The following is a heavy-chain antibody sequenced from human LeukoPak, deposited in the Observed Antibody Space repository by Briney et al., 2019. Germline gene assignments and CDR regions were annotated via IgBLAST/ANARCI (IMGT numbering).Heavy chain of an antibody. D-gene: IGHD6-13*01. CDR1: GGSIISGDYY. CDR2: IYYSGST. CDR3: ARMEGHSSSPLDY. V-gene: IGHV4-30-4*02. Sequence: SETLSLTCTVSGGSIISGDYYWSWIRQPPGKGLEWIGHIYYSGSTYYNPSLKSRVTISVDTSKNQFSLKLSSVTAADTAVYYCARMEGHSSSPLDYWGQGTLVTVSS. J-gene: IGHJ4*02.